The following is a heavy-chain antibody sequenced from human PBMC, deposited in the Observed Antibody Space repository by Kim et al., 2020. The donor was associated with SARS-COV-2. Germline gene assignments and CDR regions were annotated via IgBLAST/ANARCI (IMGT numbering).Heavy chain of an antibody. CDR3: ARSKGYCSGGSCYSDWYFDL. V-gene: IGHV3-30*04. CDR1: GFTFSSYA. J-gene: IGHJ2*01. Sequence: GGSLRLSCAASGFTFSSYAMHWVRQAPGKGLEWVAVISYDGSNKYYVDSVKGRFTISRDNSKNTLYLQMNSLRAEDTAVYYCARSKGYCSGGSCYSDWYFDLWGRGTLVTVSS. CDR2: ISYDGSNK. D-gene: IGHD2-15*01.